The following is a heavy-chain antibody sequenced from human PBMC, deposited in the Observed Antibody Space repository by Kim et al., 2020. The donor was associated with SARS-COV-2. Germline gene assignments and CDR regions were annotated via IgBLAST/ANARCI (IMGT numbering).Heavy chain of an antibody. CDR2: INSDGSNI. CDR1: GFSFSSYW. D-gene: IGHD1-26*01. CDR3: ARGIVGAAGDY. V-gene: IGHV3-74*01. J-gene: IGHJ4*02. Sequence: GGSLRLSCAASGFSFSSYWMHWVRQAPGKELVWVSRINSDGSNIRYADSVKCRFTISRDNAKNTVYLQMNSLRAEDTAVYYCARGIVGAAGDYWGQGTLVTVSS.